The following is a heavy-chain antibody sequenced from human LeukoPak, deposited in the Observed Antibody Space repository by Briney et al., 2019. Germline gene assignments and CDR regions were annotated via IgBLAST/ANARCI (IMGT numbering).Heavy chain of an antibody. CDR2: VDPEDGET. CDR1: GYTFTEDY. CDR3: ATGYAATRPTDY. Sequence: GATVKISCKASGYTFTEDYIHWVQQAPVKGLEWMGRVDPEDGETIYAENFKGRLTITVDTSTDTAYMELSSLTSEDTAIYYCATGYAATRPTDYWGQGTRVTVSS. D-gene: IGHD2-8*01. J-gene: IGHJ4*02. V-gene: IGHV1-69-2*01.